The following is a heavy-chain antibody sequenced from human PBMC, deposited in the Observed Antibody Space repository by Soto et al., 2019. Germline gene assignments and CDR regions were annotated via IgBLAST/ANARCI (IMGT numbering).Heavy chain of an antibody. CDR1: GFTFSSYG. Sequence: AGGSLRLSCAASGFTFSSYGMHWVRQAPGKGLEWVAVISYDGSNKYYADSMKGRFTISRDNSKNTLYLQMNSLRAEDTAVYYCAKGIAAAGFYYYYGMDVWGQGTTVTVSS. J-gene: IGHJ6*02. V-gene: IGHV3-30*18. CDR2: ISYDGSNK. CDR3: AKGIAAAGFYYYYGMDV. D-gene: IGHD6-13*01.